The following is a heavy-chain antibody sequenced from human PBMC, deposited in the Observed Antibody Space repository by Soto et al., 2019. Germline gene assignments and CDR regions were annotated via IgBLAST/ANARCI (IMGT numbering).Heavy chain of an antibody. CDR2: IIPLFGTA. CDR1: GGTFSSYA. CDR3: AGDRSSGSYGSVGVWDY. Sequence: QVQLVQSGAEVKKPGSSVKVSCKASGGTFSSYAISWVRQAPGQGLEWMGGIIPLFGTANYEQKFQGRVKFPADESTSSAYMELRRVRSEDTGVYYCAGDRSSGSYGSVGVWDYSGQGTLVTVSS. J-gene: IGHJ4*02. D-gene: IGHD1-26*01. V-gene: IGHV1-69*01.